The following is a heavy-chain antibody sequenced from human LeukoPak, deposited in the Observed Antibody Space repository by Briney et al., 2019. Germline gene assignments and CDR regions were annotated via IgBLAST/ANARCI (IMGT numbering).Heavy chain of an antibody. Sequence: PGGSLRLSCAASGFTFSSYAMSWVRLPPGKGLEWIGEIHPSGSTNYNPSLKSRVTISIDTSKNQFSLKLTSVTAADTAVYYCARGIDAYKGGNYWGQGTLVTVSS. CDR2: IHPSGST. CDR1: GFTFSSYA. J-gene: IGHJ4*02. CDR3: ARGIDAYKGGNY. V-gene: IGHV4-34*01. D-gene: IGHD5-24*01.